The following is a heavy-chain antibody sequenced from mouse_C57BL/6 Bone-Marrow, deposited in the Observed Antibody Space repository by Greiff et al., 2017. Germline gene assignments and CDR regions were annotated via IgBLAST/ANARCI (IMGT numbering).Heavy chain of an antibody. J-gene: IGHJ4*01. D-gene: IGHD1-1*01. CDR3: TSYYYGRSLRDAMDY. CDR1: GFTFSSYA. CDR2: ISSGGDYI. Sequence: EVQRVESGEGLVKPGGSLKLSCAASGFTFSSYAMSWVRQTPEKRLEWVAYISSGGDYIYYADTVKGRFTISRDNARNTLYLQMSSLKSEDTAMYYCTSYYYGRSLRDAMDYWGQGTSVTVSS. V-gene: IGHV5-9-1*02.